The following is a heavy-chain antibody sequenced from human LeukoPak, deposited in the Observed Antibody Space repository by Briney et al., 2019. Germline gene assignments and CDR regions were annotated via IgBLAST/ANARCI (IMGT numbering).Heavy chain of an antibody. J-gene: IGHJ4*02. Sequence: ASVKVSCKASGYTFTSYDINWVRQATGQGLEWMGWMNPNSGNIGYAQKFQGRVTMTRNTSISTAYMELSSLRSEDTAVYYCASRGIYSSSIDYWGQGTLVTVSS. CDR3: ASRGIYSSSIDY. CDR2: MNPNSGNI. D-gene: IGHD6-6*01. CDR1: GYTFTSYD. V-gene: IGHV1-8*01.